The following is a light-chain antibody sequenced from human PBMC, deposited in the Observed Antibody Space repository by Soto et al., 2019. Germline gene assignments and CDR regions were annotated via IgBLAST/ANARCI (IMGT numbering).Light chain of an antibody. J-gene: IGKJ1*01. V-gene: IGKV3-20*01. CDR2: GAF. Sequence: EVVLTQSPGTLSLSPGERPTSSCRPGRSIGATSLACSQQKLGQPPRPLSSGAFNRATGIPDRFSGSGSGTDFTLTISRLDPEDFAVYYCQQYANSPRGTFGQGTKVEIK. CDR3: QQYANSPRGT. CDR1: RSIGATS.